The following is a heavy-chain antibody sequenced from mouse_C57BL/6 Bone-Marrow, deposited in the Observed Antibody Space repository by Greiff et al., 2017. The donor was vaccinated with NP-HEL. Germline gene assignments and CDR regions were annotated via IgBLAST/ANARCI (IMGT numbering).Heavy chain of an antibody. CDR3: ARFYGSSYNYAMDY. V-gene: IGHV1-4*01. J-gene: IGHJ4*01. Sequence: QVQLQQSGAELARPGASVKMSCKASGYTFTSYTMHWVKQRPGQGLEWIGYINPSSGYTKYNQKFKGKATLTADKSSSTAYMQLSSLTSEDSAVYYCARFYGSSYNYAMDYWGQGTSVTVSS. CDR1: GYTFTSYT. CDR2: INPSSGYT. D-gene: IGHD1-1*01.